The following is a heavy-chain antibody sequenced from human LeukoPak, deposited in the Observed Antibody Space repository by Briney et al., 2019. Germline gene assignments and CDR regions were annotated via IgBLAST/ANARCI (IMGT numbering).Heavy chain of an antibody. CDR2: IYYSGST. J-gene: IGHJ4*02. Sequence: SETLSLTCTVSGGSISSSSYYWGWIRQPPGKGLEWIGSIYYSGSTYYNPSLKSRVTISVDTSKNQFSLKLSSVTAADTAVYYCARFDYGDPGTFDYWGQGTLVTVSS. CDR1: GGSISSSSYY. D-gene: IGHD4-17*01. V-gene: IGHV4-39*01. CDR3: ARFDYGDPGTFDY.